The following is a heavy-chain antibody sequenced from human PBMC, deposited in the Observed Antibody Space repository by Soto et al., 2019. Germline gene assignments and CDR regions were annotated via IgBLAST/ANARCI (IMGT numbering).Heavy chain of an antibody. CDR2: ISGSGGST. CDR3: AKDQLDIVVVPAGMDV. D-gene: IGHD2-2*01. V-gene: IGHV3-23*01. Sequence: PGGSLRLSCAASGFTFSSYAMSWVRQAPGKGLEWVSAISGSGGSTYYADSVKGRFTISRDNSKNTLYLQMNSLRAEDTAVYYCAKDQLDIVVVPAGMDVWGKGTTVTVSS. J-gene: IGHJ6*04. CDR1: GFTFSSYA.